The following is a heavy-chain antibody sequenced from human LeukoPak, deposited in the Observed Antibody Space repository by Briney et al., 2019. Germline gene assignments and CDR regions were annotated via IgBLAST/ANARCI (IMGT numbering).Heavy chain of an antibody. CDR2: IRYDGTNK. CDR1: GFTFSNSG. D-gene: IGHD6-6*01. Sequence: GGSLRLSCVGSGFTFSNSGMHWVRQAPGKGLEWVSFIRYDGTNKYYADSVKGRFTISGDNSKNTLYLQMNSLRADDTAVYYCAKKQVSNSLGYFDYWCQGTLVTVSS. J-gene: IGHJ4*02. CDR3: AKKQVSNSLGYFDY. V-gene: IGHV3-30*02.